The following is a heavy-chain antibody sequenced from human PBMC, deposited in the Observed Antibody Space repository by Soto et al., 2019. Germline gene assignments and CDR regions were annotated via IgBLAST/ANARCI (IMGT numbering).Heavy chain of an antibody. V-gene: IGHV1-24*01. CDR1: GYTLTELS. D-gene: IGHD3-10*01. J-gene: IGHJ4*02. Sequence: ASVKVSCKVSGYTLTELSMHWVRQAPGKGLEWMGGFDPEDGETIYAQKFQGRVTMTEDASTSTAYMELSSLRSEDTAVYYCAGPSWYGESYFDYWGQGTLVTVSS. CDR2: FDPEDGET. CDR3: AGPSWYGESYFDY.